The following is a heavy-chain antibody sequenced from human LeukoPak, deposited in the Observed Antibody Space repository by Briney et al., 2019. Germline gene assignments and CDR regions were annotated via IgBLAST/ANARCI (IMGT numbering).Heavy chain of an antibody. CDR1: GALISSGGYY. CDR3: ARNNGVDFDY. J-gene: IGHJ4*02. D-gene: IGHD2-8*01. Sequence: SETLSLTCTVSGALISSGGYYWSWIRQHPGKGLEWIGYIDDSGRTYYNPPLKSRITVSVDTSKNHFSLNLNSVTAADTAVYFCARNNGVDFDYWGRGTLVTVSS. CDR2: IDDSGRT. V-gene: IGHV4-31*03.